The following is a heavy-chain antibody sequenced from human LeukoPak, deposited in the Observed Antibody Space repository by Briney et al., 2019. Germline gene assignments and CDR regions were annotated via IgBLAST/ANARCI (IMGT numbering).Heavy chain of an antibody. CDR2: IYYSGST. CDR1: GGSTSSSSYY. J-gene: IGHJ4*02. D-gene: IGHD2/OR15-2a*01. CDR3: ARQGIVILDY. V-gene: IGHV4-39*01. Sequence: SETLSLTCTVSGGSTSSSSYYWGWIRQPPGKGLEWIGSIYYSGSTYYNPSLKSRVTISVDTSKDQFSLKLSSVTAADTAVYYCARQGIVILDYWGQGTLVTVSS.